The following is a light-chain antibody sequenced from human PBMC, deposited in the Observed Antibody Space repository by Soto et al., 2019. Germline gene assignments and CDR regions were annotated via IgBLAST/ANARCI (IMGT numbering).Light chain of an antibody. J-gene: IGKJ2*01. CDR3: QQYSNWPPRYT. CDR1: QSVSSN. Sequence: EIVMTQSPATLSVSPGERATLSCRASQSVSSNLAWYQQKPGQAPRLLIYGASTRATGIPARFSGSGSGTEFTLTISSLQSEDLALYYSQQYSNWPPRYTFGQGTKLEIK. V-gene: IGKV3-15*01. CDR2: GAS.